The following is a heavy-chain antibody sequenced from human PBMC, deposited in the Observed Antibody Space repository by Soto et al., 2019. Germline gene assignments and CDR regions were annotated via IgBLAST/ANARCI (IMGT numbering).Heavy chain of an antibody. D-gene: IGHD3-10*01. J-gene: IGHJ4*01. V-gene: IGHV1-8*01. CDR3: ARGRASGSYYLLDY. CDR1: GKTFTRYD. CDR2: VNPNSGNI. Sequence: APVEGSRKASGKTFTRYDITWGRPGTGHGLEGVVCVNPNSGNIGYAQKFQGRVTMTRGTAIRTAYMEVSRLRSDDTAVYYCARGRASGSYYLLDYWG.